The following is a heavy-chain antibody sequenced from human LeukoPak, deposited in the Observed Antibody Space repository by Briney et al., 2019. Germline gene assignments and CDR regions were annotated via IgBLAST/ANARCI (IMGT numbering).Heavy chain of an antibody. CDR3: AKSDCSTTSCIRIRFYQ. V-gene: IGHV3-30*18. J-gene: IGHJ4*02. Sequence: GRSVTLLCTLWIFLYQLCDELGPRQAPGKGLEGVAVISYEGSEKYYADSVKCRFTISRDNYKNTLYMQINSLRAEDTAVYFCAKSDCSTTSCIRIRFYQCGQGTLVTVSS. CDR1: IFLYQLC. CDR2: ISYEGSEK. D-gene: IGHD2-2*01.